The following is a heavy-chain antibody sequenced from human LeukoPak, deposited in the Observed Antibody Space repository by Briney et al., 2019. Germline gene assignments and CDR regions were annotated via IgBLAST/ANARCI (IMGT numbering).Heavy chain of an antibody. CDR3: ARDRVGVGLFDY. J-gene: IGHJ4*02. CDR2: INHSGST. V-gene: IGHV4-34*01. CDR1: GGSFSGYY. Sequence: SETLSLACAVYGGSFSGYYWSWIRQPPGKGLEWIGEINHSGSTNYNPSLKSRVTISVDTSKNQFSLKLSSVTAADTAVYYCARDRVGVGLFDYWGQGTLVTVSS. D-gene: IGHD1-26*01.